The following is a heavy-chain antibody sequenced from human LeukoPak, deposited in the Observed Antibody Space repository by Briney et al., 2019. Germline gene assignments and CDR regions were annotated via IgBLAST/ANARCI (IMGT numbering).Heavy chain of an antibody. CDR3: ATISGQWLVLIDY. J-gene: IGHJ4*02. CDR1: GGSISSSSYY. V-gene: IGHV4-39*01. CDR2: IYYSGST. D-gene: IGHD6-19*01. Sequence: SETLSLTCTVSGGSISSSSYYWGWIRQPPGKGLEWIGSIYYSGSTYYNPSLKSRVTISVDTSKNQFSLKLSSVTAADTAVYYCATISGQWLVLIDYWGQGTLVTVSS.